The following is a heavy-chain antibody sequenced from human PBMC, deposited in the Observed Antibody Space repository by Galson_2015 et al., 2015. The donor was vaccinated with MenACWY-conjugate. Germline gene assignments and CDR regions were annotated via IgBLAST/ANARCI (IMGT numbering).Heavy chain of an antibody. CDR1: GDSITKDDYN. D-gene: IGHD2-8*01. CDR3: ARGGSYNNGVPPFFDY. V-gene: IGHV4-39*07. Sequence: SETLSLTCTVSGDSITKDDYNWAWIRQPPRKGLEWIGSIHYSGNTYYNPSLMSRVTMSMDTSKNQFSLSLSSVTAADTAIYFCARGGSYNNGVPPFFDYWNQGSLVTVSS. J-gene: IGHJ4*02. CDR2: IHYSGNT.